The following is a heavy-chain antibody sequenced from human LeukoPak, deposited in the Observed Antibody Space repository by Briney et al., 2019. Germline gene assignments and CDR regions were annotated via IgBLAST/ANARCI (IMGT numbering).Heavy chain of an antibody. CDR1: GYSFTSYW. CDR2: IYPGDSDT. V-gene: IGHV5-51*01. CDR3: VRGYSSSWRNYYYYMDV. D-gene: IGHD6-13*01. J-gene: IGHJ6*03. Sequence: GESLKISCKGSGYSFTSYWIGWVRQMPGKGLEWMGIIYPGDSDTRYSPSFQGQVTISADKSISTAYLQWSSLKASDTAMYYCVRGYSSSWRNYYYYMDVWGKGTTVTVSS.